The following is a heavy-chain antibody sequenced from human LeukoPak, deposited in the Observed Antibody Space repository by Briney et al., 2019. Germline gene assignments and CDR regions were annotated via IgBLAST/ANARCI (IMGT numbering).Heavy chain of an antibody. CDR2: INPDGRDT. J-gene: IGHJ1*01. V-gene: IGHV3-7*01. Sequence: GGSLRLSCAASAFTFSSYSMNWVRQAPGKGLEWVAHINPDGRDTYYVDSVKGRFTISRDNAQNSMYLQMNSLRVEDTAVYYCTSWGDTTAEYFQRWGQGTLVTVSS. CDR1: AFTFSSYS. D-gene: IGHD2-21*02. CDR3: TSWGDTTAEYFQR.